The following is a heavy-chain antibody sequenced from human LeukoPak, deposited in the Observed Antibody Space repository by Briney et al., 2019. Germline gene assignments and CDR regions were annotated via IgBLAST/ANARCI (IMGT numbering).Heavy chain of an antibody. V-gene: IGHV4-34*01. CDR1: GGSFSGYY. J-gene: IGHJ6*02. CDR2: INTRGST. CDR3: ARLGDPYYYGSGSYD. D-gene: IGHD3-10*01. Sequence: SETLSLTCAVYGGSFSGYYWSWIRQPPGKGLEWIGEINTRGSTNYNPSLKSRVTISVDTSKNQFSLKLSSVTAADTAVYYCARLGDPYYYGSGSYDCGQGTTVTVSS.